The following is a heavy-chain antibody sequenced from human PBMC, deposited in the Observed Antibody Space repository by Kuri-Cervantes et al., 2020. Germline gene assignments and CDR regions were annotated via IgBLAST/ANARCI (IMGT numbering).Heavy chain of an antibody. CDR2: IYYSGST. J-gene: IGHJ4*02. CDR3: ARGKRYNWNYGGNFDY. CDR1: GGSISSYY. V-gene: IGHV4-59*12. Sequence: GSLRLSCTVSGGSISSYYWSWIRQPPGKGLEWIGYIYYSGSTNYNPSLKSRVTISVDTSKNQFSLKLSSVTAADTAVYYCARGKRYNWNYGGNFDYWGQGTLVTVSS. D-gene: IGHD1-7*01.